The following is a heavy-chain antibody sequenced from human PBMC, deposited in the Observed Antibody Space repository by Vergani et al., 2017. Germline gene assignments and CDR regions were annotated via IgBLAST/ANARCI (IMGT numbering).Heavy chain of an antibody. CDR3: AGDTRPYRRSWCGWGGGGGNYYYYGMDV. V-gene: IGHV1-8*01. J-gene: IGHJ6*02. Sequence: QVQLVQSGAEVKKPGASVKVSCKASGYTFTSYDINWVRQATGQGLEWMGWMNPNSGNTGYAQKFQGRVTMTRNTSISTAYMELSSLRSEDTAVYYCAGDTRPYRRSWCGWGGGGGNYYYYGMDVWGQGTTVTVSS. D-gene: IGHD6-13*01. CDR1: GYTFTSYD. CDR2: MNPNSGNT.